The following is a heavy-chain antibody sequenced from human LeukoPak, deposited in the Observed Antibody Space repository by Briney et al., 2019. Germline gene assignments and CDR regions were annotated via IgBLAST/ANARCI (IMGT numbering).Heavy chain of an antibody. V-gene: IGHV3-64*01. Sequence: GGSLRLSCAASGSTFSSYAMHWVRQAPGKGLEYVSAISSNGGSTYYANSVKGRFTISRDNSKNTLYLQMGSLRAEDMAVYYCARVLRFGGTYYFDYWGQGTLVTVSS. CDR2: ISSNGGST. CDR3: ARVLRFGGTYYFDY. D-gene: IGHD3-10*01. CDR1: GSTFSSYA. J-gene: IGHJ4*02.